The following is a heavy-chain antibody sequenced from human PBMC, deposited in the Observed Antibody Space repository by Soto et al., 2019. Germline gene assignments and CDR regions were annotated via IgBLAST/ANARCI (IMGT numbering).Heavy chain of an antibody. CDR3: ARGGYDIFPGYPTHYGMDV. J-gene: IGHJ6*02. CDR2: IYYSGST. CDR1: GGSIRSGGYY. Sequence: QVQLQESGPGLVKPSQTLSLTCTVSGGSIRSGGYYWSWIRQHPGKGLEWIGYIYYSGSTYYNPSLKSRVTISVDTSKNQFSLKLSSVTAADTAVYYCARGGYDIFPGYPTHYGMDVCGRGTTVTVSS. V-gene: IGHV4-31*03. D-gene: IGHD3-9*01.